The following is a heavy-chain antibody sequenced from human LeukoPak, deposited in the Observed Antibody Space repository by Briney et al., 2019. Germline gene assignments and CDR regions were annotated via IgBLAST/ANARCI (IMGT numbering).Heavy chain of an antibody. V-gene: IGHV3-74*03. CDR3: ARVQFQWFDP. D-gene: IGHD6-19*01. CDR2: INNDGSST. CDR1: GFTFSSYW. J-gene: IGHJ5*02. Sequence: GSLRLSCAASGFTFSSYWMHWVRQAPGKGLVWVSRINNDGSSTTYADSVKGRFTISRDNAKNTLYLQMNSLRVDDTAVYYCARVQFQWFDPWGRGTLVTVSS.